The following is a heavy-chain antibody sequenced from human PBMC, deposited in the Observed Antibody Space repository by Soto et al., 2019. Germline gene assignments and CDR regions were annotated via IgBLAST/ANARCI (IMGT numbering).Heavy chain of an antibody. CDR3: AREEGYCNGGPCYRGAFDF. CDR2: IGNSNNPT. D-gene: IGHD2-15*01. CDR1: GFTFSDYS. V-gene: IGHV3-21*02. Sequence: EVQLVESGGGLVKPGGSPRLSCAASGFTFSDYSMLWVRQAPGKGLEWLAFIGNSNNPTFYADSVRGRFTISRDNPKNSVYLQMTSLREEDTAVYFCAREEGYCNGGPCYRGAFDFWGQGTIVTVSS. J-gene: IGHJ3*01.